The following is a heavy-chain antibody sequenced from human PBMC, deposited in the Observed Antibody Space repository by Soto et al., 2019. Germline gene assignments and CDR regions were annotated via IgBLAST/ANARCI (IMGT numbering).Heavy chain of an antibody. CDR2: ISYDGSNK. D-gene: IGHD6-13*01. V-gene: IGHV3-30*18. J-gene: IGHJ6*02. CDR3: AKDTKPFVAAAGDYYYGMDV. Sequence: QVQLVESGGGVVQPGRSLRLSCAASGFTFSSYGMHWVRQAPGKGLEWVAVISYDGSNKYYADSVKGRFTISRDNYKNTLYLQMNSLRAEDTAVYYCAKDTKPFVAAAGDYYYGMDVWGQGTTVTVSS. CDR1: GFTFSSYG.